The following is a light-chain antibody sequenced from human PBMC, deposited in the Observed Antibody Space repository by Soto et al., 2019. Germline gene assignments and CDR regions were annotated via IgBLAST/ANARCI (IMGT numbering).Light chain of an antibody. CDR3: SSYTSSTTDV. V-gene: IGLV2-14*03. Sequence: QSVLTQPASVSVSPGQSITISCTGTSSDVGGYNYVSWYQQHPGKAPKLMIYDVNDRPSGVSHRFSGSKSGNTASLSISGLQPEDEADYYCSSYTSSTTDVFGAGTKVTV. J-gene: IGLJ1*01. CDR2: DVN. CDR1: SSDVGGYNY.